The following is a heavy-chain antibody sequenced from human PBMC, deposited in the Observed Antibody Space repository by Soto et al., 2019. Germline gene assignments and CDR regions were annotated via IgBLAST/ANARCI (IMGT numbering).Heavy chain of an antibody. CDR1: GFSLTTRGVG. V-gene: IGHV2-5*02. Sequence: SGPTLVNPTQTLTLTCTFSGFSLTTRGVGVGWIRQPPGKALEWLALIYWDDDKRYSPSLKSRLTITKDTSKNQVVLTMTNMDPVDTATYYCVHTRRGYSGYGWGYYFDYWGQGTLVTVSS. CDR2: IYWDDDK. J-gene: IGHJ4*02. CDR3: VHTRRGYSGYGWGYYFDY. D-gene: IGHD5-12*01.